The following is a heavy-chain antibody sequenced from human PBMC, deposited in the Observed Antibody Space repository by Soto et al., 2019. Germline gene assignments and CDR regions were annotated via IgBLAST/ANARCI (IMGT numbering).Heavy chain of an antibody. CDR3: VREATTTGWFDAFDL. D-gene: IGHD6-19*01. V-gene: IGHV3-33*01. Sequence: QVQLLESGGGVVQSGTSLRLSCVASGFTLSSHGMHWVRQAPGKGLEWVSFIWDDGRDKYYADSVEGRFLISRDNSKKSMTLQVKTLGPEDTAFYYCVREATTTGWFDAFDLWGQGTMVTVSS. J-gene: IGHJ3*01. CDR1: GFTLSSHG. CDR2: IWDDGRDK.